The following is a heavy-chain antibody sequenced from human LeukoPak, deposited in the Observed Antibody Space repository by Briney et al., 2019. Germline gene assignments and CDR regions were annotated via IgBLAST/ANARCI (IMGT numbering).Heavy chain of an antibody. CDR3: ARGDAFSGDH. CDR1: GFSFTNLW. Sequence: GGSLRLSCAVSGFSFTNLWMSWDRQAPGTGLEWVANIHPEGNEKYHVESVKGRFTISRDNTKNLLFLQMNGLRVEDTAVYYCARGDAFSGDHWGQGTLFTVSS. V-gene: IGHV3-7*04. J-gene: IGHJ4*02. CDR2: IHPEGNEK.